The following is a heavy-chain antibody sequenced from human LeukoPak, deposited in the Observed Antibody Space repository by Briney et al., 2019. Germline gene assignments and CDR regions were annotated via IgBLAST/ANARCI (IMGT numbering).Heavy chain of an antibody. Sequence: GGSLRLSCAASGFTFSSYAMNWVRQAPGKGLEWVALISYDGSNKNYADSVKGRFTISRDNSKNTLYLQMNSLRAEDTAVYYCAKSVVVITFRFDDWGQGALVTVSS. CDR3: AKSVVVITFRFDD. D-gene: IGHD2-15*01. J-gene: IGHJ4*02. V-gene: IGHV3-30-3*01. CDR2: ISYDGSNK. CDR1: GFTFSSYA.